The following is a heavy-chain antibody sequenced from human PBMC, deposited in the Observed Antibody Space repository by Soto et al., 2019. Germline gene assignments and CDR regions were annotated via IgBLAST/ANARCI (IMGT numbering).Heavy chain of an antibody. CDR2: IYYSGST. D-gene: IGHD6-13*01. CDR3: AREGYSSSRYAWGAFEI. J-gene: IGHJ3*02. CDR1: GGSISSYY. V-gene: IGHV4-59*01. Sequence: QVQLQESGPGLVKPSETLSLTCTVSGGSISSYYWSWIRQPPGKGLEWIGYIYYSGSTNYNPSLTSRVTISVDTSTNQLSLKLSSVTAADTAVYYCAREGYSSSRYAWGAFEIWGQGTMVTVSS.